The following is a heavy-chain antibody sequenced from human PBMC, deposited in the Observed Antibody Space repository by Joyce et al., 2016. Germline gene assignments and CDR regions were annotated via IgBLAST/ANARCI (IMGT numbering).Heavy chain of an antibody. CDR1: GGTFSRYA. CDR2: IIPTLGTT. CDR3: ARARLTMIVLVDFQY. Sequence: QVQLVQSGAEVKKPGSSVKVSCKVSGGTFSRYAINWVRQAPGQGLEWMGGIIPTLGTTIHAQKFQGRVTITADESTSTAYMELSSLRSEDTGVYYCARARLTMIVLVDFQYWGQGTLVTVSS. D-gene: IGHD3-22*01. J-gene: IGHJ1*01. V-gene: IGHV1-69*11.